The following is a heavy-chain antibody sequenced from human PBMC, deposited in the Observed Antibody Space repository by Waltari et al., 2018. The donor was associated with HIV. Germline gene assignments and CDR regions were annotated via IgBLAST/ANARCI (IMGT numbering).Heavy chain of an antibody. CDR1: GFTFSSYS. J-gene: IGHJ3*02. D-gene: IGHD2-15*01. V-gene: IGHV3-21*01. CDR3: ARDPGMGYCSGGSCYSDAFDI. CDR2: ISSSSSYI. Sequence: EVQLVESGGGLVKPGGSLRLSCAASGFTFSSYSMNWVRQAPGKGLEWVPTISSSSSYIYYADAVKGRITISRDNAKNARYLQMNSLRAEDTAVYYCARDPGMGYCSGGSCYSDAFDIWGQGTMVTVSS.